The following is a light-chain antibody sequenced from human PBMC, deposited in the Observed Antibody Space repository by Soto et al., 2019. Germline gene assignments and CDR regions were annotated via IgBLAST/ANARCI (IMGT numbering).Light chain of an antibody. Sequence: QAVVTQPPSVSGTPGQRVTISCSGSSSNIGSNTINWYQQLPGTAPKLLIFGNNQRPSGVPDRFSGSKSGTSASLAISGLQSEDEADYYCAAWDDSLNGVVFGGGTKLTVL. CDR1: SSNIGSNT. J-gene: IGLJ2*01. V-gene: IGLV1-44*01. CDR2: GNN. CDR3: AAWDDSLNGVV.